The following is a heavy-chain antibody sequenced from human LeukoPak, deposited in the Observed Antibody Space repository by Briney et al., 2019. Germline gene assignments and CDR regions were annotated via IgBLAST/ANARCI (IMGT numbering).Heavy chain of an antibody. Sequence: GGCLRLSCAASGFTLSSYGMHWVSQAPGKGLEWVAVISYDGSNKYYADSVKGRFTISRDNSKNTLYLQMNSLRAEDTAVYYCAKDPGGSSGYPDAFDIWGQGTMVTVSS. V-gene: IGHV3-30*18. CDR1: GFTLSSYG. CDR2: ISYDGSNK. D-gene: IGHD3-22*01. CDR3: AKDPGGSSGYPDAFDI. J-gene: IGHJ3*02.